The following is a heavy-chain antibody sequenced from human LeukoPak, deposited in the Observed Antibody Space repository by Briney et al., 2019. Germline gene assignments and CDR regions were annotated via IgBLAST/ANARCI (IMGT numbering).Heavy chain of an antibody. J-gene: IGHJ3*02. CDR2: IIPIFGIA. D-gene: IGHD2-15*01. V-gene: IGHV1-69*04. Sequence: ASVKVSCKASGGTFSSYAISWVRQAPGQGLEWMGRIIPIFGIANYAQKFQGRVTITADKSTSTAYMEQSSLRSEDTAVYYCVVVAATGDAFDIWGQGTMVTVSS. CDR1: GGTFSSYA. CDR3: VVVAATGDAFDI.